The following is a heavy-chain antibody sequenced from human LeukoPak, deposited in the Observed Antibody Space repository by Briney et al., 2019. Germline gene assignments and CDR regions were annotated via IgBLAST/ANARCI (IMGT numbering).Heavy chain of an antibody. D-gene: IGHD2-15*01. V-gene: IGHV1-69*01. CDR3: ARDLGYCSGGSCYADSDY. Sequence: GASVKVSCTASGGTFSSYAISWVRQAPGQGLEWMGGIIPIFGTANYAQKFQGRVTITADESTSTAYMELSSLRSEDTAVYYCARDLGYCSGGSCYADSDYWGQGTLVTVSS. J-gene: IGHJ4*02. CDR1: GGTFSSYA. CDR2: IIPIFGTA.